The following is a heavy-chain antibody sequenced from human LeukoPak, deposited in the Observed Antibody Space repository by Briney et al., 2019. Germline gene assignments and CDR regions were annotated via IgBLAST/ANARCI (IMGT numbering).Heavy chain of an antibody. CDR2: IDWDDDK. Sequence: SGPALVKPTQTLTLTFTFSGFSLSTSGMCVSWIRQPPGKALEWLAPIDWDDDKYYSTSLKTRLTISKDTSKNQVVLTMTNMDPVDTATYYCARMGLRDSYYYMDVWGKGTTVTVSS. CDR3: ARMGLRDSYYYMDV. V-gene: IGHV2-70*01. D-gene: IGHD5-12*01. J-gene: IGHJ6*03. CDR1: GFSLSTSGMC.